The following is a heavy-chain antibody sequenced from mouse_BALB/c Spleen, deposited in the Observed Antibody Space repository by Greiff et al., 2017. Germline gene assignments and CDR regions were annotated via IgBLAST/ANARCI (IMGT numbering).Heavy chain of an antibody. Sequence: EVKLMESGGGLVQPGGSLRLSCATSGFTFTDYYMSWVRLPPGKALEWLGFIRNKANGYTTEYSASVKGRFTISRDNSQSILYLQMNTLRAEDSATYYCARDTGSRGYYAMDYWGQGTSVTVSS. CDR1: GFTFTDYY. CDR3: ARDTGSRGYYAMDY. J-gene: IGHJ4*01. V-gene: IGHV7-3*02. CDR2: IRNKANGYTT.